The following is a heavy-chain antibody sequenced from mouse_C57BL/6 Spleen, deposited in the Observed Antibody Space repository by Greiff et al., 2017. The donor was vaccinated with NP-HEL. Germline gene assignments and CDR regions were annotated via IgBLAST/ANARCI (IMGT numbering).Heavy chain of an antibody. J-gene: IGHJ4*01. CDR2: IDPSDSYT. CDR1: GYTFTSYW. CDR3: ARGYYGSSTDAMDY. D-gene: IGHD1-1*01. Sequence: VQLQQPGAELVKPGASVKLSCKASGYTFTSYWMQWVKQRPGQGLEWIGEIDPSDSYTNYNQKFKGKATLTVDTSSSTAYMQLSSLTSEDSAVYYCARGYYGSSTDAMDYWGQGTSVTVSS. V-gene: IGHV1-50*01.